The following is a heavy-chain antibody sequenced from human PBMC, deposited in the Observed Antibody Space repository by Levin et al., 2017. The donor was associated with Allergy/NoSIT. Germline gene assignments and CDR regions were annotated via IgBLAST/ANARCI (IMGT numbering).Heavy chain of an antibody. Sequence: PSETLSLTCTVSGGSISSYYWSWIRQPPGKGLEWIGYVYYTGSTKYNPSLKSRVTISVDTSKNQFSLRLSSVTAADTAVYYCARDRVIVGSTNYFYGMDVWGQGTTVTVSS. D-gene: IGHD1-26*01. V-gene: IGHV4-59*13. CDR2: VYYTGST. J-gene: IGHJ6*02. CDR1: GGSISSYY. CDR3: ARDRVIVGSTNYFYGMDV.